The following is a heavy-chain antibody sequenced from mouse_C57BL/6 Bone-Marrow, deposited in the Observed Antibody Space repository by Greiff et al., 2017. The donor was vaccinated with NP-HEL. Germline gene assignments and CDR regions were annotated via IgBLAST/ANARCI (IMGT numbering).Heavy chain of an antibody. J-gene: IGHJ2*01. Sequence: VQLQQSGAELVKPGASVKMSCKASGYTFTTYPIEWVKQNHGKSLEWIGNFHPYNDDTEYNEKFKNKATLTVEKSSSTVYLELSLLTSDDSSVYYCARGGNYWYYFDYWGQGTTLTVSS. V-gene: IGHV1-47*01. D-gene: IGHD2-1*01. CDR1: GYTFTTYP. CDR3: ARGGNYWYYFDY. CDR2: FHPYNDDT.